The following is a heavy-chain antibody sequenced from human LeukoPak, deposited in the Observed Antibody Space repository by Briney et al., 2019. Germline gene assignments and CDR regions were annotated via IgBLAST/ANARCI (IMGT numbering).Heavy chain of an antibody. CDR2: ISGSGGST. D-gene: IGHD6-19*01. Sequence: GGSLRLSCAASGFTFNNYAMSWVRQAPGKGLEWVSSISGSGGSTYHADSVKGRFTISRDNSKNTLYLQMNTLRAEDTAVYYCAKRAEGSGWYGRYFDLWGRGTLVTVSS. CDR3: AKRAEGSGWYGRYFDL. V-gene: IGHV3-23*01. J-gene: IGHJ2*01. CDR1: GFTFNNYA.